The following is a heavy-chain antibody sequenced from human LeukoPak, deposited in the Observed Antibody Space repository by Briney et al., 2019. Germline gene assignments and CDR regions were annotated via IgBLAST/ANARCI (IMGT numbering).Heavy chain of an antibody. J-gene: IGHJ4*02. CDR1: GFTFISYS. CDR2: ISSSSSTI. V-gene: IGHV3-48*04. CDR3: AREPFCSGYYSNLHFDY. D-gene: IGHD3-3*01. Sequence: GGSLRLSCAASGFTFISYSMNWVRQAPGKGLEWVSYISSSSSTIYYADSVKGRFTISRDNAKNSLYLQMNSLRAEDTAVYYCAREPFCSGYYSNLHFDYWGQGTLVTVSS.